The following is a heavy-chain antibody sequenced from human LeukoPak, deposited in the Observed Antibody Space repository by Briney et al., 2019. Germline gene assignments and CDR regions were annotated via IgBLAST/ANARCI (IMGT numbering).Heavy chain of an antibody. V-gene: IGHV3-23*01. CDR2: ISGSGGST. CDR3: AKINTDDYYGSGSYLDY. CDR1: GFTFSSYA. D-gene: IGHD3-10*01. Sequence: PGGSLRLSCAASGFTFSSYAMSWVRQAPGKGLEWVSAISGSGGSTYYADSVKGRFTISRDNSKNTLYLQMNSLRAEDTAVYYCAKINTDDYYGSGSYLDYWGQGTLVTVSS. J-gene: IGHJ4*02.